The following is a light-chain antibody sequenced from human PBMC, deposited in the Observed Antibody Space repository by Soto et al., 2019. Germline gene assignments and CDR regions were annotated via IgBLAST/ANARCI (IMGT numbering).Light chain of an antibody. Sequence: EIVLTQSPGTLSLSPGERATLSCRASKSLAGRYLGWYQQKPGQAPRLLIYGASKRATGIPDRFSGSGSVTDFTLTISRLEPEDFAVDFCQQGFTFGPGTKVDLK. CDR3: QQGFT. CDR1: KSLAGRY. J-gene: IGKJ3*01. CDR2: GAS. V-gene: IGKV3-20*01.